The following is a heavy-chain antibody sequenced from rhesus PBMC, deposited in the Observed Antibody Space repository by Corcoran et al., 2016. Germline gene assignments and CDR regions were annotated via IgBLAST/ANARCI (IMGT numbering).Heavy chain of an antibody. D-gene: IGHD3-9*01. CDR2: IYGSGSST. Sequence: QLQLQESGPGLVKPSETLSVTCAVSGGSISSSYWSWIRQAPGKGLEWIGYIYGSGSSTNYNPSLKSRVTLSVDTSKNQLSLKLSSVTAADTAVYYCASEDDYGYYYTAAFDFWGQGLRVTVSS. V-gene: IGHV4-169*02. CDR1: GGSISSSY. J-gene: IGHJ3*01. CDR3: ASEDDYGYYYTAAFDF.